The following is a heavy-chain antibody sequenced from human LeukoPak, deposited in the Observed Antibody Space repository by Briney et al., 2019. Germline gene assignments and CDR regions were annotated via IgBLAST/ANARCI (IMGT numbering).Heavy chain of an antibody. D-gene: IGHD1-26*01. CDR2: ISYDGSNK. Sequence: PGGSLRLSCAASGFTFSSYGMHWVRQAPGKGLEWVAVISYDGSNKYYADSVKGRFTSSRDNSKNTLYLQMNSLRAEDTAVYYCARAQHRGWGFDYWGQGTLVTVSS. CDR3: ARAQHRGWGFDY. CDR1: GFTFSSYG. V-gene: IGHV3-30*03. J-gene: IGHJ4*02.